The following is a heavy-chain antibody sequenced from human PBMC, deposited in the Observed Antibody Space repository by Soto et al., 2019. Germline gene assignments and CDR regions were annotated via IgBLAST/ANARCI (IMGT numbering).Heavy chain of an antibody. CDR2: IYYSGRT. CDR1: GDSISSYY. V-gene: IGHV4-59*01. D-gene: IGHD2-15*01. Sequence: QVQLQESGPRLVKPSETLSLTCTVSGDSISSYYWTWIRQPPGKGLEYIGYIYYSGRTYYNPSLKSXXTISVDTSXXXXXXKLSSVTAADTAVYYCARGHLGITTTGTWYDFDYWGQGTLVTVSS. J-gene: IGHJ4*02. CDR3: ARGHLGITTTGTWYDFDY.